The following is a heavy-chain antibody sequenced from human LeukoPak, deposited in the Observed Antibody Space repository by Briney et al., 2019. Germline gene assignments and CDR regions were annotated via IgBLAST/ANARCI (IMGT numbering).Heavy chain of an antibody. CDR2: IYYSGST. V-gene: IGHV4-39*01. J-gene: IGHJ5*02. CDR1: GGSISSSSYY. Sequence: SETLSLTCTVSGGSISSSSYYWGWIRQPPGKGLEWIGSIYYSGSTYYNPSLKSRVTISVDTSKNQFSLKLSSVTAADTAVYYCAGQDIVVVVAAPSEFDPWGQGTLVTVSS. CDR3: AGQDIVVVVAAPSEFDP. D-gene: IGHD2-15*01.